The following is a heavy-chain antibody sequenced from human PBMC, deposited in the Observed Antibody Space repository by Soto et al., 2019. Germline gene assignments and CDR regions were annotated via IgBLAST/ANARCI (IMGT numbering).Heavy chain of an antibody. D-gene: IGHD3-3*01. Sequence: EVQLLESGGGLVQPGGSLRLSCAASGFTFSSYAMSWVRQAPGEGLEWVSAISGSGGSTYYADSVKGRFTISRDNSKNTLYLQMNSLRAEDTAVYYCAKRPRYYDFWSGHYFDYWGQGTLVTVSS. CDR3: AKRPRYYDFWSGHYFDY. CDR1: GFTFSSYA. J-gene: IGHJ4*02. CDR2: ISGSGGST. V-gene: IGHV3-23*01.